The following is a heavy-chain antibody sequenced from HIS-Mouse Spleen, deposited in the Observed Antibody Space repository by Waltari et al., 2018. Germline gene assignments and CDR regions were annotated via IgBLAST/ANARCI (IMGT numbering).Heavy chain of an antibody. J-gene: IGHJ4*02. Sequence: QVQLVQSGAEVKKPGASVKVSCKASGYTFTGYYMHWVRQAPGQGRVGMGRRNPNRGGTNDEKKFKGRVTMTRDTSISTAYMELSRLRSDDTAVYYCARDLSSSFDYWGQGTLVTVSS. CDR3: ARDLSSSFDY. CDR1: GYTFTGYY. D-gene: IGHD6-6*01. V-gene: IGHV1-2*02. CDR2: RNPNRGGT.